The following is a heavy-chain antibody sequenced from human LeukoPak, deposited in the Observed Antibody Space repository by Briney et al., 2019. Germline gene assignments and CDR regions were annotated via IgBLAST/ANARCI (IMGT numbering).Heavy chain of an antibody. Sequence: GGSLRLSCAASGFTVSSNFMSWVRQAPGQGLELVSVIYSGGNTYYADSVRGRFTIFRDNSKNTLYLQMNSQRAEDTAMYYCARKYTYGLDWGQGTLVTVSS. CDR1: GFTVSSNF. CDR3: ARKYTYGLD. J-gene: IGHJ4*02. CDR2: IYSGGNT. V-gene: IGHV3-66*01. D-gene: IGHD5-18*01.